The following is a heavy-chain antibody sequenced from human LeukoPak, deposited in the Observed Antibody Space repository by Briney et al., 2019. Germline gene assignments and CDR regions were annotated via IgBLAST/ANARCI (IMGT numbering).Heavy chain of an antibody. D-gene: IGHD4-17*01. J-gene: IGHJ4*02. CDR3: ARVNYGDYLPSFDY. CDR2: ISISSGII. CDR1: GFTFSSYS. Sequence: AGGSLRLSCAASGFTFSSYSMNWVRQAPGKGLEWVSYISISSGIIYYADSVKGRFTISKDNAKDSLYLQMNSLRAEDTAMYYCARVNYGDYLPSFDYWGQGTLVTVSS. V-gene: IGHV3-48*01.